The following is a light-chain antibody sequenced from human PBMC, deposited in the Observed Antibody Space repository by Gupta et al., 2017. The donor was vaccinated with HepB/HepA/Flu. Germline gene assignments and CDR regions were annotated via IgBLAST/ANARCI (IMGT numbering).Light chain of an antibody. J-gene: IGLJ2*01. V-gene: IGLV1-47*01. CDR1: SSNIGNNN. CDR2: KNK. Sequence: QSVLTQPPSASGTTGQRVTMSCSGRSSNIGNNNVYWYQQVPGAAPKLLIYKNKQRPSGFSDRFSGSKSCTSASLAISGLLSEDDAVYYCSSWDDSLSVRLLFGGGTRLTVL. CDR3: SSWDDSLSVRLL.